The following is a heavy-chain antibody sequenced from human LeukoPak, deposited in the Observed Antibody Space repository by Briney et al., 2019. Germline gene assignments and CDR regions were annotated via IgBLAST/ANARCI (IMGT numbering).Heavy chain of an antibody. CDR3: ATVRYDKSADLAYHDAFDI. D-gene: IGHD3-22*01. V-gene: IGHV1-24*01. J-gene: IGHJ3*02. CDR2: FDPEDGET. Sequence: ASVKVSCKASGGTFSSYAISWVRQAPGKGLEWMGGFDPEDGETIYAQKFQGRVTMTEDTSTDTAYMELSSLRSEDTAVYYCATVRYDKSADLAYHDAFDIWGQGTMVTVSS. CDR1: GGTFSSYA.